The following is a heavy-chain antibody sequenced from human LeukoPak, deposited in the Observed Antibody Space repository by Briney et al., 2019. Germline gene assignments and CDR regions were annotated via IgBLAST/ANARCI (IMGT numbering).Heavy chain of an antibody. CDR1: GDRVSSNSAA. CDR2: TYYRSDWYS. Sequence: SQTLSLTCAISGDRVSSNSAAWNWIRQSPSRGLEWLGRTYYRSDWYSDYAVSVKSRVSITPDTAKNQFSLQLNSVTPEDTAIYYCAREGSYFDYWGQGTLVTVSS. J-gene: IGHJ4*02. V-gene: IGHV6-1*01. CDR3: AREGSYFDY.